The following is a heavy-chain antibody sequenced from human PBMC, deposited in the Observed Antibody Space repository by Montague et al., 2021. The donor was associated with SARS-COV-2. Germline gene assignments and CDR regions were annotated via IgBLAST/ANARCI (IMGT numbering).Heavy chain of an antibody. CDR1: GDSVFDLRPR. Sequence: CAISGDSVFDLRPRSEGLTPYLSSHVHFVCRPFFESKWYNDYAVSVRGRVTINPDTSKNQFSLQLNSVTPEDTAIYYCTSGREGNYNVMDVWGQGTKVTVSS. CDR2: PFFESKWYN. J-gene: IGHJ6*02. D-gene: IGHD1-1*01. V-gene: IGHV6-1*01. CDR3: TSGREGNYNVMDV.